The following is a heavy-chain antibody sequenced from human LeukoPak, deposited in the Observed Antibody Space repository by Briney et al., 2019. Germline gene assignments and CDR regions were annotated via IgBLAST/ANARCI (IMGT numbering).Heavy chain of an antibody. CDR3: ARDLTYYYDSNDAFDI. D-gene: IGHD3-22*01. J-gene: IGHJ3*02. Sequence: GSLRLSCAASGFTFSSYWMSWFRQAPGKGLEWVANIKGDGSEKQYVDSVKGRFTISRDNAKNSLYLQMNSLRAEDTAVYYCARDLTYYYDSNDAFDIWGQGTMVTVSS. CDR2: IKGDGSEK. CDR1: GFTFSSYW. V-gene: IGHV3-7*01.